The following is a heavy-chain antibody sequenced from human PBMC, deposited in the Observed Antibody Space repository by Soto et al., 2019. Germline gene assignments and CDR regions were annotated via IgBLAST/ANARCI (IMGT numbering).Heavy chain of an antibody. CDR2: ISVDNDGT. CDR1: GFAFSNYA. CDR3: AKDATSASGHMDV. V-gene: IGHV3-23*01. Sequence: PGGSLRLSCAASGFAFSNYAMNWVRQAPSKGLEWVSLISVDNDGTVYADSVKGRFIISRDKSKNTLYLQMNSLRVEDTAVYYCAKDATSASGHMDVWGKGTTVTVSS. J-gene: IGHJ6*03.